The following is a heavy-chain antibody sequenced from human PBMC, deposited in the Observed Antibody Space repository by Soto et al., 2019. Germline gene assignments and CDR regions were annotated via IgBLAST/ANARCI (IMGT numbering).Heavy chain of an antibody. CDR2: IYYSGST. CDR3: ARDRADSSGYYPLYYYYGMDV. CDR1: GGSISSGGYY. V-gene: IGHV4-31*03. Sequence: QVQLQESGPGLVKPSQTLSLTCTVSGGSISSGGYYWSWIRQHPGKGLEWIGYIYYSGSTYYNPSLKSRVTISVDTSKNQFSLKLSSVTAADTAVYYCARDRADSSGYYPLYYYYGMDVWGQGTTVTVSS. J-gene: IGHJ6*02. D-gene: IGHD3-22*01.